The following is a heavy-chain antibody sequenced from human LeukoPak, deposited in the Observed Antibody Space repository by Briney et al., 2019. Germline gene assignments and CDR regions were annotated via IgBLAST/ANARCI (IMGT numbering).Heavy chain of an antibody. CDR3: ARSTLRFLEWDESYYYMDV. V-gene: IGHV3-7*01. J-gene: IGHJ6*03. D-gene: IGHD3-3*01. Sequence: GGSLRLSCAASGFTFSSYWMSWVRQAPGKGLEWVANIKQDGSEKYYVDSVKGRFTISRDNAKNSLYLQMNSLRAEDTAVCYCARSTLRFLEWDESYYYMDVWGKGTTVTVSS. CDR1: GFTFSSYW. CDR2: IKQDGSEK.